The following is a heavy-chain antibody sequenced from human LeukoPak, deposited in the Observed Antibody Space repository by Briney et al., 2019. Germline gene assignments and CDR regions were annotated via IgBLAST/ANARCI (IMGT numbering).Heavy chain of an antibody. J-gene: IGHJ4*02. CDR3: ARAYYYGSGPLDY. Sequence: GGSLRLSCAASGFTFSSYGMHWVRQAPGKGLEWVAVISFDGGNKYYADSVKGRFTISRDNSKNALYLQMNSLRAEDTAVYYCARAYYYGSGPLDYWGQGTLVTVSS. V-gene: IGHV3-30*19. D-gene: IGHD3-10*01. CDR1: GFTFSSYG. CDR2: ISFDGGNK.